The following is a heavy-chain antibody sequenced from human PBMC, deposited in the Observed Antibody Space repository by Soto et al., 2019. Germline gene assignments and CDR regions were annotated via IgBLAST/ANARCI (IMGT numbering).Heavy chain of an antibody. CDR3: TTAHPYSYDGSAYDQ. D-gene: IGHD3-22*01. J-gene: IGHJ4*02. V-gene: IGHV3-15*07. Sequence: EVQLVQSGGGWVKPGGSLRLSCAGSGFIFSNAWINWVRQAPGKGLEWVGRIKSKTDGGTTDYVAPVKGRFTISRDASKNTVYLQISNVNTEDTAIYFGTTAHPYSYDGSAYDQWGQGALVTVSS. CDR1: GFIFSNAW. CDR2: IKSKTDGGTT.